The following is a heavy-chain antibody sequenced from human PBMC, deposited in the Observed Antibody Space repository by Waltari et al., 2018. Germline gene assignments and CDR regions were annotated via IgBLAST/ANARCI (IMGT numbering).Heavy chain of an antibody. D-gene: IGHD3-3*01. V-gene: IGHV3-7*01. CDR3: ARVQIFGVVTNWFDP. Sequence: EVQLVESGGGLVQPGGSLRLSCAASGFTFSSYWMSWVRQAPGKGLEWVAKIKQDGSEKYYVDSVKGRFTISRDNAKNSLYLKMNSLRAEDTAVYYCARVQIFGVVTNWFDPWGQGTLVTVSS. CDR1: GFTFSSYW. J-gene: IGHJ5*02. CDR2: IKQDGSEK.